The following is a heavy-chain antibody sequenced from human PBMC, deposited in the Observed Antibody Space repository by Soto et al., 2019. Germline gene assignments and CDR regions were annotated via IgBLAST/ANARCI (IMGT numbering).Heavy chain of an antibody. J-gene: IGHJ5*02. CDR1: GGSISSSSYY. V-gene: IGHV4-39*07. CDR2: IYYSGST. Sequence: SETLSLTCTFSGGSISSSSYYWGWIRQPPGKGLEWIGSIYYSGSTYYNPSLKSRVTISVDTSKNQFSLKLSSVTAADTAVYYCATLPPRIVVSLLPIPTWGQGILVTVSS. D-gene: IGHD2-21*01. CDR3: ATLPPRIVVSLLPIPT.